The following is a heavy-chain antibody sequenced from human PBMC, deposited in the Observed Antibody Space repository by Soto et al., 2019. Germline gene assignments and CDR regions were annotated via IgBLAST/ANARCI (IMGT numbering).Heavy chain of an antibody. CDR3: ARDAGNLGNDWFDT. D-gene: IGHD3-10*01. V-gene: IGHV3-48*03. J-gene: IGHJ5*02. CDR1: GFTFSSYE. Sequence: GGSLRLSCAASGFTFSSYEMNWVRQAPGKGLEWVSYISSSGSTIYYADSVKGRFTISRDNAKNSLYLQMNSLRADDTAVYYFARDAGNLGNDWFDTWGQGALVKVSS. CDR2: ISSSGSTI.